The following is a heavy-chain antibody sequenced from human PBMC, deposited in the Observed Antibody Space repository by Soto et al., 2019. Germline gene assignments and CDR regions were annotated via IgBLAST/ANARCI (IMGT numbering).Heavy chain of an antibody. J-gene: IGHJ4*02. CDR2: INGYTGNP. Sequence: QVQLVQSGAEVKKPGASVKVSCKASGYTFSSYGISWVRQAPGQGLEWMGWINGYTGNPKYTQTLQGRVTMTIDTSTSTAYMELRSLRLDDTAIYYCARDGTATQDYWGQGTLVTVSS. CDR3: ARDGTATQDY. CDR1: GYTFSSYG. V-gene: IGHV1-18*04. D-gene: IGHD6-25*01.